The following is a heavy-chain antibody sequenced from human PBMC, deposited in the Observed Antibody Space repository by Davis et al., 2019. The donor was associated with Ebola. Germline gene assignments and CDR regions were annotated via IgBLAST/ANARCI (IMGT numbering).Heavy chain of an antibody. V-gene: IGHV3-21*01. CDR2: ISSSSSYL. CDR3: ARDGELLWFGELFELDQSVYGMDV. J-gene: IGHJ6*04. CDR1: GFTFSSYS. D-gene: IGHD3-10*01. Sequence: PGGSLRLSCAASGFTFSSYSMNWVRQDPGKGLEWVSSISSSSSYLYYADSVKGRFTISRDNAKNSLYLQMNSLRAEDTAVYYCARDGELLWFGELFELDQSVYGMDVWGKGTTVTVSS.